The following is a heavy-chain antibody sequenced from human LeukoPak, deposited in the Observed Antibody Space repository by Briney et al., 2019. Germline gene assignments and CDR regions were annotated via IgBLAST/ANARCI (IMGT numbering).Heavy chain of an antibody. D-gene: IGHD3-10*01. CDR3: ARRFGEDYYYGMDV. J-gene: IGHJ6*02. CDR1: GFTFSSYS. CDR2: ISSSSSSYI. Sequence: PGGSLRLSCAASGFTFSSYSMNWVRQAPGKGLEWVSSISSSSSSYIYYADSVKGRFTISRDNAKNSLYLQMNSLRAEDTAVYYCARRFGEDYYYGMDVWGQGTTVTVSS. V-gene: IGHV3-21*01.